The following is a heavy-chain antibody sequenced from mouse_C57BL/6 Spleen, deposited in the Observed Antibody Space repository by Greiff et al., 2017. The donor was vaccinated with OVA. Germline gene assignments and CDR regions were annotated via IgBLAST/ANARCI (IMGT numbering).Heavy chain of an antibody. Sequence: EVQLQQSGPELVKPGASVKISCKASGYTFTDYYMNWVKQSHGKSLEWIGDINPNNGGTSYNQKFKGKATLTVDTSSSTAYMELRSLTSEDSAVYYCARNSNGDYFDYWGQGTTLTVSS. CDR3: ARNSNGDYFDY. CDR2: INPNNGGT. J-gene: IGHJ2*01. CDR1: GYTFTDYY. V-gene: IGHV1-26*01.